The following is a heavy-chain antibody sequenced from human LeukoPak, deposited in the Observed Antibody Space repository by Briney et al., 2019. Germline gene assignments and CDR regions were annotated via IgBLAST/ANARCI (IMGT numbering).Heavy chain of an antibody. CDR2: LNSGGGDET. CDR1: GLTLASYP. V-gene: IGHV3-23*01. CDR3: ARDIEAAGLFLDY. Sequence: PGGSLRLSCAASGLTLASYPMSWVRQAPGKGLEWLSALNSGGGDETYYADSVKGRFTISRDNAKNSLYLQMNSLRAEDTAVYYCARDIEAAGLFLDYWGQGTLVTVSS. J-gene: IGHJ4*02. D-gene: IGHD6-13*01.